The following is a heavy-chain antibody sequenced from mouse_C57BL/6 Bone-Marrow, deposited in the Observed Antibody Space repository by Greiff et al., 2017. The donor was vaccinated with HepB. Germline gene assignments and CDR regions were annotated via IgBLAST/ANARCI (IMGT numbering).Heavy chain of an antibody. CDR1: GFTFSDYY. CDR3: ARTHYYGSSYLYFDV. J-gene: IGHJ1*03. D-gene: IGHD1-1*01. V-gene: IGHV5-12*01. Sequence: EVKLEESGGGLVQPGGSLKLSCAASGFTFSDYYMYWVRQTPEKRLEWVAYISNGGGSTYYPDTVKGRFTISRDNAKNTLYLQMSRLKSEDTAMYYCARTHYYGSSYLYFDVWGTGTTVTVSS. CDR2: ISNGGGST.